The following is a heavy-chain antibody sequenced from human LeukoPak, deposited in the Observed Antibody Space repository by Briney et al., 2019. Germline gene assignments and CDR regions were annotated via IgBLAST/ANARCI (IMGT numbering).Heavy chain of an antibody. CDR2: INPKSGDT. D-gene: IGHD3-9*01. CDR3: ASPNTLTGYYDLPL. J-gene: IGHJ4*02. Sequence: ASVTVSCTASGYTFTGYYMHWVRQAPGQRLEWMGCINPKSGDTNYAQKFQGRVTMTRDTSISTAYMELSRLRSDDTAVYYCASPNTLTGYYDLPLWGQGTVVTVSS. V-gene: IGHV1-2*02. CDR1: GYTFTGYY.